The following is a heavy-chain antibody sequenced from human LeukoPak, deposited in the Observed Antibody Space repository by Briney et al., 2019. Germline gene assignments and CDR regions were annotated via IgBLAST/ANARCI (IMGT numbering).Heavy chain of an antibody. V-gene: IGHV3-7*01. CDR3: ASNRAGYYYYYMDV. D-gene: IGHD1-14*01. J-gene: IGHJ6*03. CDR2: IKEDGIEK. CDR1: GFTFSAYW. Sequence: PGGSLRLSCTTSGFTFSAYWMTWVRQAPGKGLEWVANIKEDGIEKYYVDSVKGRFTISRDNAKNSLYLQMNSLRAEDTAVYYCASNRAGYYYYYMDVWGKGTPVTVSS.